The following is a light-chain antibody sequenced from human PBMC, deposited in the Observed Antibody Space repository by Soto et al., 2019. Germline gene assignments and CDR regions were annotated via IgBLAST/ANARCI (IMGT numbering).Light chain of an antibody. Sequence: IVMTQSPATLSVSPGERATLSCRAGQTIYSNVAWYHQRPGHAPRLLIYRASTRATGVPARFSGSGSGTEFTLTISGLQSEDFALYYCQQYQNLWTFGQGTKVDI. V-gene: IGKV3-15*01. CDR2: RAS. CDR1: QTIYSN. CDR3: QQYQNLWT. J-gene: IGKJ1*01.